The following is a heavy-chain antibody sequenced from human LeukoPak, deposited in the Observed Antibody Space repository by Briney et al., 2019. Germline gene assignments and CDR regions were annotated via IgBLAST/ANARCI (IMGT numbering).Heavy chain of an antibody. CDR2: INPNSGGT. Sequence: ASVKVSCKASGYTFTGYYMHWVRQAPGQGLEWMGWINPNSGGTNYAQKFQGRVTMTRDTSISTAYMELSRLRSDDTAVYYCARGLRGITMVRGVRFYYFDYWGQGTLVTVSS. D-gene: IGHD3-10*01. CDR1: GYTFTGYY. J-gene: IGHJ4*02. CDR3: ARGLRGITMVRGVRFYYFDY. V-gene: IGHV1-2*02.